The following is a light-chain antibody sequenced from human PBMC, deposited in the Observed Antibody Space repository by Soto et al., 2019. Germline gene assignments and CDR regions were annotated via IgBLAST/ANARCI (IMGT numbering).Light chain of an antibody. CDR1: QSVSSSR. V-gene: IGKV3D-20*01. CDR2: DGF. CDR3: QQYGISPVS. J-gene: IGKJ5*01. Sequence: EIVLTQSPATLSLSPGERATLSCGASQSVSSSRLAWYQQKPALAPRLLIYDGFLRATGIPDRFSGSGSGTDFTLTISRLEPEDFAVYYCQQYGISPVSFGQGTRL.